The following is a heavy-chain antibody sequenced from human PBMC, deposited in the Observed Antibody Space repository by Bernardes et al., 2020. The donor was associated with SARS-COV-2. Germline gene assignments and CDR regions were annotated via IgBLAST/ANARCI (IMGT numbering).Heavy chain of an antibody. CDR2: ISYSGGRT. Sequence: GGYLSPSCAASGFPFSSYDMSWVRPAPGKGLEWVSTISYSGGRTHYADSVKGRFTISRDNSDNTVYLQMSSLRAEDTAVYYCTKDPQYSNDIDHWGQGTLVTVSS. V-gene: IGHV3-23*01. CDR3: TKDPQYSNDIDH. J-gene: IGHJ4*02. CDR1: GFPFSSYD. D-gene: IGHD6-6*01.